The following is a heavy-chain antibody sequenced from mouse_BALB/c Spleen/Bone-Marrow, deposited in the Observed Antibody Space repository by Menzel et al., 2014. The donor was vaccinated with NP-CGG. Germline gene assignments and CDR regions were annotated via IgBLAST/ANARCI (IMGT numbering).Heavy chain of an antibody. J-gene: IGHJ1*01. CDR1: GYTFTDYW. CDR3: ARGTGWYFDV. V-gene: IGHV1-69*01. Sequence: QVQLQQSGAELVMPGASVKVSCKASGYTFTDYWMHWVKQRPGQGLEWIGAIDTSDSYTSYNQKFKGKATLTVDESSSTAYMQLSSLTSEDSTVYYCARGTGWYFDVWGAGTTVTVSS. D-gene: IGHD4-1*01. CDR2: IDTSDSYT.